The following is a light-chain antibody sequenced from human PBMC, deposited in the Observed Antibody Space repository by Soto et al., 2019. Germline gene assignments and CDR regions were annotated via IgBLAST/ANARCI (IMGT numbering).Light chain of an antibody. CDR3: HQYGSSPST. V-gene: IGKV1-5*03. CDR2: KAS. CDR1: QSISSW. Sequence: DIQMTQSPSTLSGSVGDRVTITCRASQSISSWLAWYQQKPGKAPKLLIYKASTIESGVPSNFSGCGSGTDFTLTISRLEPEDFAIYYCHQYGSSPSTFGQGTKVDIK. J-gene: IGKJ1*01.